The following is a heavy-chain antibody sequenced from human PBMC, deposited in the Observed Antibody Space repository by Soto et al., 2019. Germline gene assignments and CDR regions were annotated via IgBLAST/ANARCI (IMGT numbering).Heavy chain of an antibody. CDR1: GFIFDDYA. J-gene: IGHJ4*01. D-gene: IGHD7-27*01. V-gene: IGHV3-74*03. CDR2: INRDGSFT. CDR3: ARDNWGSVDC. Sequence: GGSLRLSCAASGFIFDDYAMHWVRQAPGKGLVWVSRINRDGSFTLYEDSVKGRFTISRDNAKNTLYLQMNSLRAEDTAIYYCARDNWGSVDCWGQGTLVTVSS.